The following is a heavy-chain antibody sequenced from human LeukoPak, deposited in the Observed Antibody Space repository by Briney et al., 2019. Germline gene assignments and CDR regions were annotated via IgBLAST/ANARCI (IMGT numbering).Heavy chain of an antibody. V-gene: IGHV3-23*01. Sequence: GGSLRLSCAASGFTVSSNYMSWVRQAPGKGLEWVSTISASGYNTYYAGSVQGRFTISRDNSKDTVYLQMNSLRADDTAVYYCAKGAEEGVVITSVYYYYMDVWGKGTTVTISS. J-gene: IGHJ6*03. D-gene: IGHD3-22*01. CDR3: AKGAEEGVVITSVYYYYMDV. CDR2: ISASGYNT. CDR1: GFTVSSNY.